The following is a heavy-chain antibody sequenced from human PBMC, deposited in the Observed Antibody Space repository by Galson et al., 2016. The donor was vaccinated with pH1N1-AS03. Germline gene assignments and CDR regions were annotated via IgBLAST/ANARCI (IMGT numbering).Heavy chain of an antibody. CDR2: ISGNGFST. CDR3: ARGPVSYSNYWFPPPDY. D-gene: IGHD6-13*01. V-gene: IGHV3-64*01. J-gene: IGHJ4*02. CDR1: GFIFSNYA. Sequence: SLRLSCAASGFIFSNYAMSWVRQAPGKGLEYVSVISGNGFSTYYANSVKGRFTISRDNSKNTLYLQMGSLRTEDMAVYYCARGPVSYSNYWFPPPDYWGQGTLVTVSS.